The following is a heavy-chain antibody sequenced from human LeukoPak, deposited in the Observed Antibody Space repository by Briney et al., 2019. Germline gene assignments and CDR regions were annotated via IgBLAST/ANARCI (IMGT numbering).Heavy chain of an antibody. CDR3: ARACWGLQRHRAYYYYGMDV. CDR1: GFTVSSNY. V-gene: IGHV3-66*01. J-gene: IGHJ6*02. Sequence: PGGSLRLSCAASGFTVSSNYTSWVRQAPGKGLEWVSVIYSGGSTYYADSVKGRFTISRDNSKNTLYLQMNSLRAEDTAVYYCARACWGLQRHRAYYYYGMDVWGQGTTVTVSS. CDR2: IYSGGST. D-gene: IGHD5-24*01.